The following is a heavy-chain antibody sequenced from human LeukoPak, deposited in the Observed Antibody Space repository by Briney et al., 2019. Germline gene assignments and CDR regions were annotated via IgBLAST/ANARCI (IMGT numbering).Heavy chain of an antibody. Sequence: PGGSLRLSCADSGYTFSSYWMHSVRQAPGKGLVWVSHINSDGSITTYADSVKSRFTISTDIAKNTLYLQMNSLRAEDTAVYCCAGGISATGGGWGQGTMVTVSS. CDR1: GYTFSSYW. V-gene: IGHV3-74*01. CDR2: INSDGSIT. D-gene: IGHD6-13*01. J-gene: IGHJ3*01. CDR3: AGGISATGGG.